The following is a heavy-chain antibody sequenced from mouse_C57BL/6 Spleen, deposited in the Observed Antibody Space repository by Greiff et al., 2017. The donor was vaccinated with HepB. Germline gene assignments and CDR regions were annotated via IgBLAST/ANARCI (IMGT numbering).Heavy chain of an antibody. D-gene: IGHD1-1*01. CDR1: GYTFTSYW. J-gene: IGHJ4*01. Sequence: QVQLQQSGAELAKPGASVKLSCKASGYTFTSYWMHWVKQRPGQGLEWIGYINPSSGYTKYNQKFKDKATLTADKSSSTAYMQLSSLTYEDSAVYYCARGFITTVVAHYYAMDYWGQGTSVTVSS. CDR3: ARGFITTVVAHYYAMDY. V-gene: IGHV1-7*01. CDR2: INPSSGYT.